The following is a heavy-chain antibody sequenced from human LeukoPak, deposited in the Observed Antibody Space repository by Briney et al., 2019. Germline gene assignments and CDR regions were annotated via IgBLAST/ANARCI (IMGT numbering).Heavy chain of an antibody. V-gene: IGHV1-2*02. CDR3: ARDGILAVGLGYY. J-gene: IGHJ4*02. Sequence: ASVKVSCKASGYTFTDYYMHWMRQAPGQGLEWMGWINPNSGGTNYAQKFQGRVTMTRDTSISTVYMELSRLRSDDTAVYYCARDGILAVGLGYYWGQGTLVTVSS. D-gene: IGHD2-21*01. CDR2: INPNSGGT. CDR1: GYTFTDYY.